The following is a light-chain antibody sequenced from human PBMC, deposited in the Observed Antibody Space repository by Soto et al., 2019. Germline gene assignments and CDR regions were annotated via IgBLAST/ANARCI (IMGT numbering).Light chain of an antibody. Sequence: EIVLTQSPATLSLSPGERATLSCRASQSVSSYLLWYQQKPGQTPSLLIYDASNRAAGIPARFSGSGSGTEFTLTISSLQSEDFAVYYCLQYNNWWTFGQGTKVDIK. J-gene: IGKJ1*01. V-gene: IGKV3D-15*01. CDR2: DAS. CDR3: LQYNNWWT. CDR1: QSVSSY.